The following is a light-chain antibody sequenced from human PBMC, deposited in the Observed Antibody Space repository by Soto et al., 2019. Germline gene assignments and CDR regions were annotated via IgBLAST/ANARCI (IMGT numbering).Light chain of an antibody. Sequence: ETGMTQSPATLSVSPGERATLSCRASQSLRSSLAWYQQKPGQAPRLLIYDASTRATGIPARFSGSGSGTDFTLTISGLQSEDFAVYYCQQHNNWPQTFGQGTKVDIK. J-gene: IGKJ1*01. CDR2: DAS. V-gene: IGKV3-15*01. CDR3: QQHNNWPQT. CDR1: QSLRSS.